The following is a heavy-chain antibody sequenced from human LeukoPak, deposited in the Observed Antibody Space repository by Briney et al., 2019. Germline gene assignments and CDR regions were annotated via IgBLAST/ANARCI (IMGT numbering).Heavy chain of an antibody. Sequence: GGSLRLSCATSGFTFDDYAMHWVRQAPGKGLEWVSGISWNSGSIGYADSAKGRFTISRDNAKNSLYLEMNSLRAEDTAVYYCAKDGGVVPAAITYDDYWGQGTLVTVSS. CDR3: AKDGGVVPAAITYDDY. CDR2: ISWNSGSI. J-gene: IGHJ4*02. CDR1: GFTFDDYA. D-gene: IGHD2-2*01. V-gene: IGHV3-9*01.